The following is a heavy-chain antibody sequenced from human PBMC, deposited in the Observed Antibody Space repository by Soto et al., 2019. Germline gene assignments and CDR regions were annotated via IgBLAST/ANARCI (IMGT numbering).Heavy chain of an antibody. V-gene: IGHV3-30*18. Sequence: QVQLVESGGGVVQPGGSLTLSCVASGFFFSSHGMYWVRRAPGRGLEWVALISYEGSHKYYVDSVKGRFTISRDNSKKTVYLHMTSLRAEDTALYYCAKDFELPDGDYYHYGMDVWGQGTAVSVSS. CDR3: AKDFELPDGDYYHYGMDV. CDR1: GFFFSSHG. J-gene: IGHJ6*02. D-gene: IGHD1-1*01. CDR2: ISYEGSHK.